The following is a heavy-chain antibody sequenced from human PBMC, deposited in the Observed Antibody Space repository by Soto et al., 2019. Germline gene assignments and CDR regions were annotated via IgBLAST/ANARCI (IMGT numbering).Heavy chain of an antibody. CDR2: IWYDGGNK. CDR3: ARRGPGTYFDY. CDR1: GFTFSSYA. V-gene: IGHV3-33*01. Sequence: GGSLRLSCAASGFTFSSYAMHWVRQAPGKGLEWVAVIWYDGGNKYYADSVKGRFTISRDNSKNTLYLQMNSLRAEDTAVYYCARRGPGTYFDYWGQGTLVTVSS. J-gene: IGHJ4*02. D-gene: IGHD6-13*01.